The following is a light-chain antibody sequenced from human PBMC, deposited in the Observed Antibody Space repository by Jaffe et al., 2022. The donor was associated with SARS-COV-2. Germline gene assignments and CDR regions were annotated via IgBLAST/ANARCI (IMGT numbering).Light chain of an antibody. V-gene: IGLV2-8*01. J-gene: IGLJ3*02. CDR3: SSYARGNILV. Sequence: QSALTQPPSASGSPGQSVTISCTGTSSDVGGYNYVSWYQQHPGKAPKVLIYDVTKRPSGVPDRFSGSRSGNTASLTVSRLQAEDEADYYCSSYARGNILVFGGGTKLTVL. CDR2: DVT. CDR1: SSDVGGYNY.